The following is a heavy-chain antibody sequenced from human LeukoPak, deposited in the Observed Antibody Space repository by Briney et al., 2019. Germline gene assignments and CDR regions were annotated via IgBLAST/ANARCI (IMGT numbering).Heavy chain of an antibody. CDR1: GFTFSSYG. CDR3: AKDPEEWELPCY. J-gene: IGHJ4*02. V-gene: IGHV3-30*02. D-gene: IGHD1-26*01. Sequence: PGGSLRLSCAASGFTFSSYGMHWVRQAPGKGLEWVAFIRYDGSNKYYADSVKGRFTISRDNSKNTLYQQMNSLRAEDTAVYYCAKDPEEWELPCYWGQGTLVTVSS. CDR2: IRYDGSNK.